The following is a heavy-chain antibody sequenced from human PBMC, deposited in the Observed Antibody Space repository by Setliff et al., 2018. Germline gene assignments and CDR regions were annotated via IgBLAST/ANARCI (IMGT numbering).Heavy chain of an antibody. J-gene: IGHJ3*02. CDR3: ARGDYYDSSGYFTDAFDI. CDR2: IKQDGSEK. V-gene: IGHV3-7*01. CDR1: GFTFSNYW. D-gene: IGHD3-22*01. Sequence: GGSLSLSCAASGFTFSNYWTSWVRQAPGKGLEWVANIKQDGSEKYYVDSVKGRFTISRDNAKNSLSLQMNSLRAEDTAVYYCARGDYYDSSGYFTDAFDIWGQGTMVTVSS.